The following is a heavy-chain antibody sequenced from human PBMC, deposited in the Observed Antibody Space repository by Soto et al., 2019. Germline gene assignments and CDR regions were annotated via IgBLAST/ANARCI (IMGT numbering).Heavy chain of an antibody. J-gene: IGHJ3*02. CDR1: GFSLITSGVG. D-gene: IGHD6-6*01. Sequence: QGTLKDSGPTLVKHTQTLTLTCSFSGFSLITSGVGVGWIRHSPENALAWLALSYWSCDEHYRPSLKSRLSIIKDTSKTHVVLIMTDMDTVDTATYYCARGLATLPVFAFDIWGQGTMVTVSS. CDR3: ARGLATLPVFAFDI. CDR2: SYWSCDE. V-gene: IGHV2-5*01.